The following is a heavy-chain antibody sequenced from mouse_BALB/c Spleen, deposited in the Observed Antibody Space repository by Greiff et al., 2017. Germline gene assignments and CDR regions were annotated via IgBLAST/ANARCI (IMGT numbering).Heavy chain of an antibody. J-gene: IGHJ2*01. CDR1: GFTFSSYA. V-gene: IGHV5-6-5*01. CDR2: ISSGGST. D-gene: IGHD2-14*01. Sequence: EVKLVESGGGLVKPGGSLKLSCAASGFTFSSYAMSWVRQTPEKRLDWVASISSGGSTYYPDSVKGRFTISRDNARNILYLQMSSLRSEDTAMYYCAKGGEYDGFDYWGQGTTLTVSS. CDR3: AKGGEYDGFDY.